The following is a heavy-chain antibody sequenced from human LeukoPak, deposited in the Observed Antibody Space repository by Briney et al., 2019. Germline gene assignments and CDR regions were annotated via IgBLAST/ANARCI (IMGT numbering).Heavy chain of an antibody. CDR3: ARDLPRYDILTGPLPPTT. V-gene: IGHV3-21*01. CDR1: GFTFSSYA. Sequence: PGGSLRLSCAASGFTFSSYAMSWVRQAPGKGLEWVSSISSSSSYIYYADSVKGRFTISRDNAKNSLYLQMNSLRAEDTAVYYCARDLPRYDILTGPLPPTTWGQGTLVTVSS. D-gene: IGHD3-9*01. CDR2: ISSSSSYI. J-gene: IGHJ4*02.